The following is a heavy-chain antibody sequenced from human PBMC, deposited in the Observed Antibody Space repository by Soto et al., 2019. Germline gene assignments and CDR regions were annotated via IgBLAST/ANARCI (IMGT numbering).Heavy chain of an antibody. D-gene: IGHD2-15*01. CDR2: IYYSGST. CDR3: ARDGGKYCSGGSCYGRGRWFDP. V-gene: IGHV4-30-2*01. Sequence: SETLSLTCAVSGGSISSGGYSWSWIRQPPGKGLEWIGYIYYSGSTYYNPSLKSRVTISVDTSKNQFSLKLSSVTAADTAVYYCARDGGKYCSGGSCYGRGRWFDPWGQGTLLTVSS. J-gene: IGHJ5*02. CDR1: GGSISSGGYS.